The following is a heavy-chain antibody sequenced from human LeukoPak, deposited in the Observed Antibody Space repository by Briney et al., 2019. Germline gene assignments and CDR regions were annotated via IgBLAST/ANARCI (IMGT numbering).Heavy chain of an antibody. V-gene: IGHV3-7*01. D-gene: IGHD3-22*01. Sequence: PGGSLRLSCAASGFTFSSYWMTWVRQAPGKGLEWVANIKEDGSDKRYVDSVKGRFTISRDNARNSLYLQMNSLRDEDTAVYYCARDLDYSDSSGPSPAYWGQGTLVTVSS. CDR3: ARDLDYSDSSGPSPAY. CDR2: IKEDGSDK. CDR1: GFTFSSYW. J-gene: IGHJ4*02.